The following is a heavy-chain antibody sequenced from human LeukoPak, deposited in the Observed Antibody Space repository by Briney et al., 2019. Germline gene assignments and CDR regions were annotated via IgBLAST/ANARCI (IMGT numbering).Heavy chain of an antibody. D-gene: IGHD3-22*01. CDR2: INPNRGGT. J-gene: IGHJ4*02. Sequence: ASVKVSCKTSGYTFTGYYMHWVRQAPGQGLEWMGRINPNRGGTNYAQKFQGRVTITGDTAISKAYMEMRSLRSDDTAVYYCARLSTIGDSSGYFVNWGQGTLVTVSS. CDR1: GYTFTGYY. CDR3: ARLSTIGDSSGYFVN. V-gene: IGHV1-2*06.